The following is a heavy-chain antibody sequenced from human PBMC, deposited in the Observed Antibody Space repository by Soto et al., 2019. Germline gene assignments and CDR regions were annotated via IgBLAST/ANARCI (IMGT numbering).Heavy chain of an antibody. CDR3: ARGGRRVPWFGGDYGMDV. V-gene: IGHV4-59*01. J-gene: IGHJ6*02. Sequence: QVQLQESGPGLVKPSETLSLTCTVSGGSISSYYWSWIRQPPGKGLEWIGYIYYSGSTNYNPSLKSRVTISVDTSKSQFSLKMSSVTAADTAVYYCARGGRRVPWFGGDYGMDVWGQGTTVTVSS. CDR2: IYYSGST. CDR1: GGSISSYY. D-gene: IGHD3-10*01.